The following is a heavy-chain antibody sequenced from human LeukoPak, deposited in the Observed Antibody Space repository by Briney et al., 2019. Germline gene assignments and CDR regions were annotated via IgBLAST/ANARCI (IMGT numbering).Heavy chain of an antibody. Sequence: SETLSLTCSVSGDSITSSSYYWGWIRQPPEKGLEWIGSIYYTGGTHYSPSLKSRVTMSVDTSKNQFSLKLNSVTAADTAVYYCARHGGTRITLVEVYYFDYWGQGTLVTVSS. V-gene: IGHV4-39*01. CDR2: IYYTGGT. CDR3: ARHGGTRITLVEVYYFDY. J-gene: IGHJ4*02. D-gene: IGHD4-11*01. CDR1: GDSITSSSYY.